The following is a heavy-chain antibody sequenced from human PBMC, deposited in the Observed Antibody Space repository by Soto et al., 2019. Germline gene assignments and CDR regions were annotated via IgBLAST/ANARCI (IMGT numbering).Heavy chain of an antibody. Sequence: GGSLRLSCAASGFTFSSYAMHWVRQAPGKGLEWVAVISYDGSNKYYADSVKGRFTISRDNSKNTLYLQMTSLRAEDTAVYYCARDGTSGGYFDWLLTTLYYYYGMDVWGQGTTVTVSS. V-gene: IGHV3-30-3*01. J-gene: IGHJ6*02. CDR2: ISYDGSNK. D-gene: IGHD3-9*01. CDR1: GFTFSSYA. CDR3: ARDGTSGGYFDWLLTTLYYYYGMDV.